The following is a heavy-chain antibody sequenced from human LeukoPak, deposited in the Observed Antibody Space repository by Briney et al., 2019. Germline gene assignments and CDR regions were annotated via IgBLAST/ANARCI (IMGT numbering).Heavy chain of an antibody. D-gene: IGHD2-2*03. V-gene: IGHV1-18*01. CDR3: ARDPGYCSSTSCSTLSDNWFDP. CDR1: GGTFSSYA. J-gene: IGHJ5*02. CDR2: ISAYNGNT. Sequence: ASVKVSCKASGGTFSSYAISWVRQAPGQGLEWMGWISAYNGNTNYAQKLQGRVTMTTDTSTSTAYMELRSLRSDDTAVYYCARDPGYCSSTSCSTLSDNWFDPWGQGTLVTVSS.